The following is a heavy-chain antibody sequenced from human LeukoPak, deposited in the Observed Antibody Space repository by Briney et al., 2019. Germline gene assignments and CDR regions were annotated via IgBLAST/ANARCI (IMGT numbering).Heavy chain of an antibody. CDR3: ARAGGRILEWNDAFDI. CDR1: GGSISSGSYY. J-gene: IGHJ3*02. Sequence: SQTLSLTCTVSGGSISSGSYYWSWIRQPAGKGLEWIGRIYTSGSTKYNPSLKSRVTISVDTSKNQFSLKLSSVTAADTAVYYCARAGGRILEWNDAFDIWGQGTMVTVSS. CDR2: IYTSGST. D-gene: IGHD3-3*01. V-gene: IGHV4-61*02.